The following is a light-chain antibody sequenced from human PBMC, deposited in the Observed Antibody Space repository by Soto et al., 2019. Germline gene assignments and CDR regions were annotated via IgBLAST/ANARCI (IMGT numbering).Light chain of an antibody. Sequence: EVVLTQSPGTVSLSPGERATLSCRASQSVTSNYLAWYQQKPGQAPRLLIYAASSRATGIPDRFSGSGSGTDFTLSISRLEPEDFAVYCCHPYGSSITWTFGQGTKVEIK. CDR2: AAS. J-gene: IGKJ1*01. V-gene: IGKV3-20*01. CDR1: QSVTSNY. CDR3: HPYGSSITWT.